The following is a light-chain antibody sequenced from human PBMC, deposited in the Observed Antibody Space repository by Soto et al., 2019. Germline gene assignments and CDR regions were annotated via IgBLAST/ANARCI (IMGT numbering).Light chain of an antibody. V-gene: IGKV3-20*01. CDR2: GAS. CDR1: QSVSSSY. CDR3: QHYGSSWT. J-gene: IGKJ1*01. Sequence: EIVLTQSTGTLSLSPGERATLSCRASQSVSSSYLAWYQQKPGQAPRLLIYGASSRATGIPDRFSGSGSGTDFTLTISRLEPEDFAMYYCQHYGSSWTFGQGTKMEIK.